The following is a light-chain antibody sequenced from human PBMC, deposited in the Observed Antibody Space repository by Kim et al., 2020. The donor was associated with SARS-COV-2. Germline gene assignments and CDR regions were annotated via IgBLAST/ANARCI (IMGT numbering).Light chain of an antibody. CDR2: EVS. J-gene: IGLJ1*01. Sequence: PGQSVTIACTGTSSDVGGYNYVSWYQQHPGKAPTLMIYEVSKRPSGVPDRFSGSKSGNTASLTVSGLQAEDEADYYCSSYAGSNNVFGTGTKVTVL. CDR3: SSYAGSNNV. V-gene: IGLV2-8*01. CDR1: SSDVGGYNY.